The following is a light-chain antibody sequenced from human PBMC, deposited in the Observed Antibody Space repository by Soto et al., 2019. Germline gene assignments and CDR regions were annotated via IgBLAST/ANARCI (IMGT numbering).Light chain of an antibody. CDR1: QSVSYN. J-gene: IGKJ4*01. CDR3: QQYKNWPQLT. CDR2: GAF. Sequence: EIVMTQSPATLSVSPGERATLSCRASQSVSYNLAWYQQKPGQGPRLLIYGAFTRATGIPARFSGSGSGTEFTLTISSLQSEDFAVYYCQQYKNWPQLTFGGGTKVEIK. V-gene: IGKV3-15*01.